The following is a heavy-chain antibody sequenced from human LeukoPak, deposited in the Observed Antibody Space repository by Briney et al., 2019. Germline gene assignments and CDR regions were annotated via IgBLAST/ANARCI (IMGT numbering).Heavy chain of an antibody. V-gene: IGHV3-23*01. Sequence: GGSLRLSCAASGFTVSSYAMSWVRQAPGKGLEWVSAISGSGGSTYYADSVKGRFTISRDNSKNTLYLQMNSLRAEDTAVYYCAKDRSGYSYGYGYFDYWGQGTLVTVSS. CDR1: GFTVSSYA. CDR2: ISGSGGST. CDR3: AKDRSGYSYGYGYFDY. J-gene: IGHJ4*02. D-gene: IGHD5-18*01.